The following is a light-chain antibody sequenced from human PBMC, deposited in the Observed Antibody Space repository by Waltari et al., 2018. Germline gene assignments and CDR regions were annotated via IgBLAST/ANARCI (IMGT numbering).Light chain of an antibody. CDR3: VTWDSSLSVV. Sequence: QSVLTQPPSVSAAAGQTVSISCSGSGSNIGSNFVSWYQQIPGTAPKLLIFDNNKRPSGIPDRFSGSKSGSSATLGIAGLQTGDEAEYYCVTWDSSLSVVFGGGTKLTVL. J-gene: IGLJ2*01. V-gene: IGLV1-51*01. CDR1: GSNIGSNF. CDR2: DNN.